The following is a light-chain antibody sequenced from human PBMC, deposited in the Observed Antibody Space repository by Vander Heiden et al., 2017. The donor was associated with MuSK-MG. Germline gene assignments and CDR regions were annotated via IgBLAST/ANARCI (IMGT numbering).Light chain of an antibody. V-gene: IGLV4-69*01. CDR2: VNSDGSH. J-gene: IGLJ3*02. Sequence: QLVLTQSPSASASLGASVKLTCTLSSGHSTYAIAWHQQQPEKGPRYLMKVNSDGSHSKGDGIPNRFSGSSSGAARYLTISSLQAEDEADYYCQTWGTGIQVFGGGTKLTVL. CDR3: QTWGTGIQV. CDR1: SGHSTYA.